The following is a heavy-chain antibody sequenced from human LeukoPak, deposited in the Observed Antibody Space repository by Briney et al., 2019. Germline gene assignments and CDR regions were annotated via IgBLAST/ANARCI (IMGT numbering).Heavy chain of an antibody. CDR2: IISSSSYI. CDR3: ATAPRGYSYGWDFDH. CDR1: VFTFSSYS. D-gene: IGHD5-18*01. J-gene: IGHJ4*02. V-gene: IGHV3-21*01. Sequence: GGSLRLSCAASVFTFSSYSMNWVRQAPGKGLEWVSSIISSSSYIYYPDSVKGRFTISRDSAKNSLYLQMNSLRAEDTAVYYCATAPRGYSYGWDFDHWGQGTLVTVSS.